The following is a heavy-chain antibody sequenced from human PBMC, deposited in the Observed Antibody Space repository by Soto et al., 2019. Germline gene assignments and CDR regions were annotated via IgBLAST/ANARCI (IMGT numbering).Heavy chain of an antibody. CDR3: ARHHHSYYDYIWGSHTSYIDY. J-gene: IGHJ4*02. CDR1: GYSFTSYW. V-gene: IGHV5-51*01. CDR2: IYPGDSDT. D-gene: IGHD3-16*01. Sequence: GESLKISCKGSGYSFTSYWIGWVRQMPGRDLEWMGIIYPGDSDTRYSPSFQGQVTISADKSISTAYLQWSSLKASDTAMYYCARHHHSYYDYIWGSHTSYIDYWGQGTLVTVSS.